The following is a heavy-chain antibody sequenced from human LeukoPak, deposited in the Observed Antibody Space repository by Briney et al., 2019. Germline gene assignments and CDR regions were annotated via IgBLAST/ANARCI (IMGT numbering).Heavy chain of an antibody. V-gene: IGHV4-30-2*01. D-gene: IGHD2-21*01. J-gene: IGHJ4*02. Sequence: SETLSLTCAVSGGSISSGGYSWSWIRQPPGRGLEWIGYIYHSGSTYYNASLKSRVTIKVDRSMNQFSLKLSSVTAADTAVYYCARVYYYFDYWGQGTLVTVSS. CDR2: IYHSGST. CDR1: GGSISSGGYS. CDR3: ARVYYYFDY.